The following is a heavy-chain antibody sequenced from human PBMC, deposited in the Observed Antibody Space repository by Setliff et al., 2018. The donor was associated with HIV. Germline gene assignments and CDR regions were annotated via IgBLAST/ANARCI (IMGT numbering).Heavy chain of an antibody. V-gene: IGHV1-2*02. CDR2: INPNSGAT. J-gene: IGHJ4*02. Sequence: ASVKVSCKTAGYTFTGHFIHWMRQAPGQGLEWMGWINPNSGATDYAWRFEDRVTMTSDTSIRTVYMELSSLRSYDTAVYYCARDTAIGWYGESKMSYFWGQGTLVTVSS. D-gene: IGHD3-10*01. CDR3: ARDTAIGWYGESKMSYF. CDR1: GYTFTGHF.